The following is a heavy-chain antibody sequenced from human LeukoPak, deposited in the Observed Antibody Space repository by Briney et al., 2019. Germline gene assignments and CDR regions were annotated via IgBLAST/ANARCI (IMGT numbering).Heavy chain of an antibody. D-gene: IGHD4-23*01. CDR2: INPSGGST. CDR1: GYTFTSYY. V-gene: IGHV1-46*01. Sequence: ASVKVSCKASGYTFTSYYMHWVRQAPGQGQEWMGIINPSGGSTSYAQKFQGRVTMTRDMSTSTVYMELSSLRSEDTAVYYCARGRTTVVTRLWGQGTLVTVSS. J-gene: IGHJ4*02. CDR3: ARGRTTVVTRL.